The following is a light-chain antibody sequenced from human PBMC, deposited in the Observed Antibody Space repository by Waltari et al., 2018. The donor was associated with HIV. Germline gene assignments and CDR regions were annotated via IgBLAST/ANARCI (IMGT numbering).Light chain of an antibody. V-gene: IGLV2-23*02. J-gene: IGLJ2*01. CDR1: SSDVGNSNL. Sequence: QSALTQPASVSGSPGQSITISCTETSSDVGNSNLVSWYQQFTGKAPKLLIYEVTKRASGGVSRFSGSKHGNTASLNISGLQPDDEAKYYCCSYADSATFVLFGGGTRVTV. CDR2: EVT. CDR3: CSYADSATFVL.